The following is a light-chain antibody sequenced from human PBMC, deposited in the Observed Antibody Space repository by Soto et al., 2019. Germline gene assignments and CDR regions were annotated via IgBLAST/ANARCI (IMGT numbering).Light chain of an antibody. CDR2: WAS. Sequence: DIEMTQSPDSLAVSLGERATINCKSSQSVLYSSNNKNYLAWYQQKLGQPPKLLIYWASTRESGVPDRFSGSGSGTDFTLTISSLQAEDVAIYYCQQYYSTPPTFGPGTKVDIK. CDR3: QQYYSTPPT. J-gene: IGKJ3*01. V-gene: IGKV4-1*01. CDR1: QSVLYSSNNKNY.